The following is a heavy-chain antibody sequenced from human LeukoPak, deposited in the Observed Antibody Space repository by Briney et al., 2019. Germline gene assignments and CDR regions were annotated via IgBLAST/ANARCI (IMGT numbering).Heavy chain of an antibody. Sequence: ASVKVSCKASGYTFTSYGISWVRQAPGQGLEWMGWISAYNGNTNYAQKLQGRVTMTTDTSTSTAYMELRSLRSGDTAVYYCARDHYYGSGSYYARHYYGMDVWGQGTTVTVSS. CDR2: ISAYNGNT. D-gene: IGHD3-10*01. CDR3: ARDHYYGSGSYYARHYYGMDV. V-gene: IGHV1-18*01. CDR1: GYTFTSYG. J-gene: IGHJ6*02.